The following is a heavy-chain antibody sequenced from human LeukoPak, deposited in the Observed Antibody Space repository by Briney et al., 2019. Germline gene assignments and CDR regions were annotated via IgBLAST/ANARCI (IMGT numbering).Heavy chain of an antibody. CDR2: IGGSGST. J-gene: IGHJ4*02. D-gene: IGHD6-13*01. CDR3: AKVETAAAATLRGFDY. V-gene: IGHV3-23*01. CDR1: GFTFSSYA. Sequence: PGGSLRLSCAASGFTFSSYAMSWVRQAPGKGLEWVSSIGGSGSTYYADSVKGRFTISRDNSKNTLYLQMNSLRAEDTAVYYCAKVETAAAATLRGFDYWGQGTLVTVSS.